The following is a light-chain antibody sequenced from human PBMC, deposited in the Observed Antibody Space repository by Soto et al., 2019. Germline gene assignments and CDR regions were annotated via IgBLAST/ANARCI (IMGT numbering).Light chain of an antibody. J-gene: IGLJ1*01. Sequence: QLVLTQPPSVSGAPGQRVTISCSGSSSNIGAGYDVHWYQQLPGTAPKLIIYSNTNRPSGVPDRFSGSKSGTSASLAITGLQAEDEADYYCQSYDSSLSGYVFGTGTKVTVL. V-gene: IGLV1-40*01. CDR3: QSYDSSLSGYV. CDR1: SSNIGAGYD. CDR2: SNT.